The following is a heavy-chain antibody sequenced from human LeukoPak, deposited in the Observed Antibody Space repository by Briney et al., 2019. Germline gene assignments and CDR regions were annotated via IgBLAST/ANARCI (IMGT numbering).Heavy chain of an antibody. CDR3: ARVNCSSTSCRSKFLDY. CDR1: GYTFTSYD. D-gene: IGHD2-2*01. J-gene: IGHJ4*02. Sequence: ASVKVSCKASGYTFTSYDINWVRQATGQGLEWMGWMNPNSGNTGYAQKFQGRVTMTRNTSISTAYMELSSLRSEDTAVYYCARVNCSSTSCRSKFLDYWGQGTLVTVSS. V-gene: IGHV1-8*01. CDR2: MNPNSGNT.